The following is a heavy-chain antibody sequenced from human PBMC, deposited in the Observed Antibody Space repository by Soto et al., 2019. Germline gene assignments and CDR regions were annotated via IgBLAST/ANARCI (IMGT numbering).Heavy chain of an antibody. CDR3: ARDIAAAAKPQKYYYYGMDV. Sequence: GGSLRLSCAASGFTFSSYSMNWVRQAPGKGLEWVSYISSSSSTIYYADSVKGRFTISRDNAKNSLYLQMNSLRDEDTAVYYCARDIAAAAKPQKYYYYGMDVWGQGTTVTVSS. CDR2: ISSSSSTI. J-gene: IGHJ6*02. V-gene: IGHV3-48*02. D-gene: IGHD6-13*01. CDR1: GFTFSSYS.